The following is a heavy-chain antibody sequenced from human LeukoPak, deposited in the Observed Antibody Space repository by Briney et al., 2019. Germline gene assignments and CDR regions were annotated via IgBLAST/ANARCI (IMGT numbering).Heavy chain of an antibody. Sequence: GGSLSLSCTASGFTFSNHWMHWVRQVPGKGLVWVSRIDEGGTNAMYADSVKGRFSISKDNAKNTVNLQMNSLRAEDTGVYYCIRVEAPSRLDYWGQG. V-gene: IGHV3-74*03. CDR1: GFTFSNHW. J-gene: IGHJ4*02. CDR3: IRVEAPSRLDY. CDR2: IDEGGTNA.